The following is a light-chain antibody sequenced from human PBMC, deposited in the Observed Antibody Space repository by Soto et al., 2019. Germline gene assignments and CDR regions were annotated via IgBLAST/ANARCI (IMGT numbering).Light chain of an antibody. CDR2: EVT. CDR3: SSYAGSNDLSGNVV. J-gene: IGLJ2*01. V-gene: IGLV2-8*01. CDR1: SSDVGGYNY. Sequence: QSALTQPPSASGSPGQSVTISCTGTSSDVGGYNYVSWYQQYPAKAPKLMIYEVTKRPSGVPDRFSGSKSGNTASLTVSGLQAEDEADYYGSSYAGSNDLSGNVVFGGGTKVNVL.